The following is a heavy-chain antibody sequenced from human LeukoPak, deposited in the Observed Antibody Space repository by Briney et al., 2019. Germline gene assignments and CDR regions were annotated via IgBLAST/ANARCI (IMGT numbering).Heavy chain of an antibody. CDR2: INPSGGDT. CDR1: GYTFTDSG. CDR3: ARFLGYCSSTSCYRNWFDP. Sequence: ASVKVSCKASGYTFTDSGISWVRQAPGQGLEWMGIINPSGGDTTYAQKFQGRVTMSRDTSTNTVFMELSSLRSEDTAIYYCARFLGYCSSTSCYRNWFDPWGQGTLVTVSS. V-gene: IGHV1-46*01. J-gene: IGHJ5*02. D-gene: IGHD2-2*01.